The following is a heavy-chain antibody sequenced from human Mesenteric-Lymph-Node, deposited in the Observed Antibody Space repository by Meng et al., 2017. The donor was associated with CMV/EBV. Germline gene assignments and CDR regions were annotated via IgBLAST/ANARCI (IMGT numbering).Heavy chain of an antibody. CDR3: ARGSYQPLLLSALDY. D-gene: IGHD2-15*01. CDR1: GFTFSSYW. CDR2: ISNTGKYI. Sequence: GESLKISCAASGFTFSSYWMSWVRQAPGKGLEWVSSISNTGKYIYYADSVKGRFTISRDNAKNSLYLQINSLRAEDTAVYYCARGSYQPLLLSALDYWGQGTLVTVSS. J-gene: IGHJ4*02. V-gene: IGHV3-21*01.